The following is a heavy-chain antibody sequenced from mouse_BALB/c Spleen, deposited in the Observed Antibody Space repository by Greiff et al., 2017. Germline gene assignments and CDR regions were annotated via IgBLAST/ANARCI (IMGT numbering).Heavy chain of an antibody. V-gene: IGHV1-28*01. CDR1: GYSFTSYY. J-gene: IGHJ4*01. D-gene: IGHD2-3*01. CDR2: IDPFNGGT. CDR3: ARSDDLYAMDY. Sequence: EVQLQQSGPELMKPGASVKISCKASGYSFTSYYMHWVKQSHGKSLEWIGYIDPFNGGTSYNQKFKGKATLTVDKSSSTAYMHLSSLTSEDSAVYYCARSDDLYAMDYWGQGTSVTVSS.